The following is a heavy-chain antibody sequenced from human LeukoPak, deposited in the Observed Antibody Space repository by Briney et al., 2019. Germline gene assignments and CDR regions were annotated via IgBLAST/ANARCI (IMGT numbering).Heavy chain of an antibody. CDR2: ISSRGSTI. D-gene: IGHD5-18*01. CDR1: GFTFSSYE. Sequence: GGSLRLSCAASGFTFSSYEMNWVRQAPGKGLEWVTYISSRGSTIYYADYVKGRFTVSRDNAKNSLYLQMNNLRAEDTALYYCGRDRVGGRGYSLDYLGQGALVTVSS. V-gene: IGHV3-48*03. CDR3: GRDRVGGRGYSLDY. J-gene: IGHJ4*02.